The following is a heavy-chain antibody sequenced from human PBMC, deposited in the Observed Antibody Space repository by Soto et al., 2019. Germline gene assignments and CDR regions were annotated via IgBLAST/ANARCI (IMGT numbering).Heavy chain of an antibody. V-gene: IGHV1-69*02. CDR2: IIPILGIA. J-gene: IGHJ4*02. CDR3: ARADYGDYVNY. Sequence: QVQLVQSGAEVKKPGSSVKVSCKASGGTFSSYTISWVRQAPGQGLEWMGRIIPILGIANYAQKFQGRVTITADKSTSTAFMELSSLRSEDTAVYYCARADYGDYVNYWGQGTLVTVSS. D-gene: IGHD4-17*01. CDR1: GGTFSSYT.